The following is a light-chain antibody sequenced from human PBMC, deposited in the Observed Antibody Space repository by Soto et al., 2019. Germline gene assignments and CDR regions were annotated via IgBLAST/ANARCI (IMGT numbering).Light chain of an antibody. V-gene: IGKV3D-15*01. J-gene: IGKJ3*01. Sequence: EIVMTQSPATLSVSPGERATLSCRASQSVSSNLAWYQQKPGQAPRLLIYSASTRATGVPDRFSGSGSGTHFTLTITRLEPEDFAIYICQNYNLSFGPGTKVDIK. CDR3: QNYNLS. CDR1: QSVSSN. CDR2: SAS.